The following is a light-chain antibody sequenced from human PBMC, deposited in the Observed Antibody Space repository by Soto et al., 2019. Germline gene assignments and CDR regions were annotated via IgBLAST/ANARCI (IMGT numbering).Light chain of an antibody. J-gene: IGLJ3*02. CDR3: CSYAGSGNYWI. V-gene: IGLV2-23*02. CDR2: GVT. Sequence: QSALTQPASVSGSPGQSITIPCTGTNNDVGGFNLVSWYQQHPVKAPKLIVFGVTERPSGVSNRFSGSKSGNTASLTISGRQAEDEGDYYCCSYAGSGNYWIFGGGTKLTVL. CDR1: NNDVGGFNL.